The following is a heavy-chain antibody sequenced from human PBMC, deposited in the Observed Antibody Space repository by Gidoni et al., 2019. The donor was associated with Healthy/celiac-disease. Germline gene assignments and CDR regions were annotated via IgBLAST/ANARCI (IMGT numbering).Heavy chain of an antibody. J-gene: IGHJ4*02. Sequence: EVQLVESGGGLVQPGGSLRLSCAASGFTFSSYSMNWVRQAPGKGLEWVSYISSSSSTIYYADSVKGRFTISRDNAKNSLYLQMNSLRAEDTAVYYCARALLWFGDTMYYFDYWGQGTLVTVSS. CDR3: ARALLWFGDTMYYFDY. CDR1: GFTFSSYS. V-gene: IGHV3-48*04. CDR2: ISSSSSTI. D-gene: IGHD3-10*01.